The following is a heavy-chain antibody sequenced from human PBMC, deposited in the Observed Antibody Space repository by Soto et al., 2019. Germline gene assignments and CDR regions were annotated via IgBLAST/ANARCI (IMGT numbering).Heavy chain of an antibody. D-gene: IGHD2-2*01. CDR1: GFTFSIYS. Sequence: LRLSCAASGFTFSIYSMNLVLHAPGDGLEWVSSISSSSSYIYYADSVKGRFTISRDNAKNSLYLQMNSLRAEDTAVYYCARTVVPAAIVGSSYGMDVWGQGTTVTVSS. V-gene: IGHV3-21*01. CDR3: ARTVVPAAIVGSSYGMDV. J-gene: IGHJ6*02. CDR2: ISSSSSYI.